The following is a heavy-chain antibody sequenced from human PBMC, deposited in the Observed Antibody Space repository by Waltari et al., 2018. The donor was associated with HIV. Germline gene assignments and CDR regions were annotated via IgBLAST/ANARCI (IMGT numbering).Heavy chain of an antibody. D-gene: IGHD3-22*01. V-gene: IGHV3-7*01. Sequence: EVQLVESGGGVVQPGGSLRLSCAASGFTFTKYWMTWVRQAPGKGLEWVANIKQDEREKYYVDSLKGRFTISRDNAKNSLFLQMNSLRVEDTAVYYCAREALYDSSGYYFDYWGQGTLVTVSS. CDR2: IKQDEREK. CDR1: GFTFTKYW. J-gene: IGHJ4*02. CDR3: AREALYDSSGYYFDY.